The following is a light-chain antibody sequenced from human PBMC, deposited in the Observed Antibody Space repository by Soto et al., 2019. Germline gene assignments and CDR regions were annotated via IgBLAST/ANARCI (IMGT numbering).Light chain of an antibody. CDR1: QSVSTY. V-gene: IGKV3-20*01. CDR3: QQYGSSLVT. CDR2: GAS. J-gene: IGKJ5*01. Sequence: EIVMTQSPATLSVSPGERATLSCRASQSVSTYLAWYQQKPGQAPRLLIYGASNRATGIPDRFSGSGSGTDFTLTITRLEPEDFAVYYCQQYGSSLVTFGQGTRLEIK.